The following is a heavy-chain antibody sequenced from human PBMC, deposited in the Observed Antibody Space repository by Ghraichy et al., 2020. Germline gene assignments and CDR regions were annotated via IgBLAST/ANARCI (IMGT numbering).Heavy chain of an antibody. CDR1: GGSISSYSYF. CDR3: ARRQGGSYSHFDY. D-gene: IGHD1-26*01. J-gene: IGHJ4*02. Sequence: SQTLSLTCTVSGGSISSYSYFWGWIRQPPGRGLEWIGSIYFGGSSYYTPSLKSRIAVSVDTSKNQFSLRLRSVTAADTAMYFCARRQGGSYSHFDYWGQGILVTVSS. V-gene: IGHV4-39*01. CDR2: IYFGGSS.